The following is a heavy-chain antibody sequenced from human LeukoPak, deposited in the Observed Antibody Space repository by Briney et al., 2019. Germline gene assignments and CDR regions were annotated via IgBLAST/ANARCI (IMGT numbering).Heavy chain of an antibody. CDR1: GFSVSSNY. CDR3: ARDLGSPQTGAQYFQN. D-gene: IGHD1-1*01. Sequence: GGSLRLSCAAAGFSVSSNYLSWVRQAPGKGLEWVSALYAGGSIWHAESVKGRFTTSRDNSRNTLYLQMNSLRAEDTAVYFCARDLGSPQTGAQYFQNWGQGTLVTVSS. V-gene: IGHV3-66*01. CDR2: LYAGGSI. J-gene: IGHJ1*01.